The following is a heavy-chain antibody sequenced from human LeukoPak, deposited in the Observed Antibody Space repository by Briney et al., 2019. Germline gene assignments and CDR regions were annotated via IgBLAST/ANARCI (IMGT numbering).Heavy chain of an antibody. V-gene: IGHV4-4*07. CDR1: GGSISSYY. Sequence: SETLSLTCTVSGGSISSYYWSWIRQPAGKGLEWIGRIYTSGSTNYNPSLKSRVTMSVDTSKNQFPLKLSSVTAADTAVYYCARDYYDSSGYYNWFDPWGQGTLVTVSS. CDR2: IYTSGST. CDR3: ARDYYDSSGYYNWFDP. J-gene: IGHJ5*02. D-gene: IGHD3-22*01.